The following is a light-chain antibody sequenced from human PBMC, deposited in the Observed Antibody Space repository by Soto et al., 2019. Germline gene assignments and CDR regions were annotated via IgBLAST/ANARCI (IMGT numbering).Light chain of an antibody. V-gene: IGKV3-20*01. Sequence: EIVLTQSPGTLSLSPGERATLSCRASQSISSNYLAWYQQKPGQAPRLLIYGASSRATGIPDRFSGSGSGTDFTLTISRLEPEDFAVYYCQQYGSSPPITFGQGRLLEIK. CDR3: QQYGSSPPIT. CDR2: GAS. J-gene: IGKJ5*01. CDR1: QSISSNY.